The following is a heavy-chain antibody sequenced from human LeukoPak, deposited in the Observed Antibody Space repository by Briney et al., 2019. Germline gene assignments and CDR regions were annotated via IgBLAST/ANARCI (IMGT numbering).Heavy chain of an antibody. V-gene: IGHV3-30*18. J-gene: IGHJ4*02. CDR3: AKGYLRYFDPSWFDY. CDR2: ISYDGSNK. D-gene: IGHD3-9*01. CDR1: GFTFSSYA. Sequence: GGSLRLSCAASGFTFSSYAMSWVRQAPGKGLEWVAVISYDGSNKYYADSVKGRFTISRDNSKNTLYLQMNSLRAEDTAVYYCAKGYLRYFDPSWFDYWGQGTLVTVSS.